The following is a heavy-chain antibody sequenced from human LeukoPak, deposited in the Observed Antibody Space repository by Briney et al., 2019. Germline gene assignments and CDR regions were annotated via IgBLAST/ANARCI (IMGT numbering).Heavy chain of an antibody. CDR1: GYTFTGYY. CDR2: INPNSGGP. CDR3: ARAQEGRYYYYMDV. Sequence: SVKVSCKASGYTFTGYYMHWVRQAPGQGLEWMGWINPNSGGPNYAQKFQGRVTMTRDTSISTAYMELSRLRSDDPAVYYCARAQEGRYYYYMDVWGKGTTVTVSS. V-gene: IGHV1-2*02. D-gene: IGHD7-27*01. J-gene: IGHJ6*03.